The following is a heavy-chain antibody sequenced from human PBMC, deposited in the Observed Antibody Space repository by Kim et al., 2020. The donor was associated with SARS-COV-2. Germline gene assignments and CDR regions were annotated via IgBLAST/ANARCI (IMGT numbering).Heavy chain of an antibody. D-gene: IGHD3-16*01. CDR2: ISWNSGSI. CDR3: AKGEVESYHYYYGMDV. J-gene: IGHJ6*02. Sequence: GGSLRLSCAASGFTFDDYAMHWVRQAPGKGLEWVSGISWNSGSIGYADSVKGRFTISRDNAKNSLYLQMNSLRAEDTALYYCAKGEVESYHYYYGMDVWGQGTTVTVSS. V-gene: IGHV3-9*01. CDR1: GFTFDDYA.